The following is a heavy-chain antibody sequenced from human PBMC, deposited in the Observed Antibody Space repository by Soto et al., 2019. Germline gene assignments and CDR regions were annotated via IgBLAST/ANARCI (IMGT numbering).Heavy chain of an antibody. CDR1: GYTFTSYA. V-gene: IGHV1-3*01. Sequence: ASVKVSCKASGYTFTSYAMHWVRQAPGQRLEWMGWINAGNGNTKYSQKFQGRVTITRDTSASTAYMELSSLRSEDTAVYYCARIITFGGVAPHWGQGTLVTVSS. J-gene: IGHJ4*02. CDR2: INAGNGNT. CDR3: ARIITFGGVAPH. D-gene: IGHD3-16*01.